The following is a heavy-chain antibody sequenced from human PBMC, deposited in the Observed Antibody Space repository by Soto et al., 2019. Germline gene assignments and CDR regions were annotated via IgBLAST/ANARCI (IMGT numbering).Heavy chain of an antibody. V-gene: IGHV1-2*04. CDR2: INPKSGGT. D-gene: IGHD2-8*01. CDR1: GYSFTDYH. J-gene: IGHJ6*02. Sequence: ASVKVSCKASGYSFTDYHIHWVRQAPGQGLEWLGRINPKSGGTSTAQKFQGWVTMTTDTSISTASMELTRLTSDDPAIYYCARGDSTDCSNGVCSFFYNHDMDVWGQGTTVTVSS. CDR3: ARGDSTDCSNGVCSFFYNHDMDV.